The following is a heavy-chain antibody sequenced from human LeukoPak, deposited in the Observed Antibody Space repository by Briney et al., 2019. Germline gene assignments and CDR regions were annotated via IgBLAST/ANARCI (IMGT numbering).Heavy chain of an antibody. V-gene: IGHV3-48*03. CDR3: AREGVYDYVWGTYRLVRELYDY. CDR1: GFTFSSYE. CDR2: ISSSGSTI. Sequence: PGGSLRLSCAASGFTFSSYEMNWVRQAPGKGLEWVSYISSSGSTIYYADSVKGRFTIPRDNAKNSLYLQMNSLRAEDTAVYYCAREGVYDYVWGTYRLVRELYDYWGQGTLVTVSS. J-gene: IGHJ4*02. D-gene: IGHD3-16*02.